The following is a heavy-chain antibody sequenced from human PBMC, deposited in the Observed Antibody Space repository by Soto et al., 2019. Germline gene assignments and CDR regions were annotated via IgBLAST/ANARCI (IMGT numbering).Heavy chain of an antibody. J-gene: IGHJ3*01. CDR1: GYTFTSYA. CDR2: INAGNGNT. V-gene: IGHV1-3*01. Sequence: QVPLVQSGAEVKKPGASVKVSCKASGYTFTSYAMHWVRQAPGQRLEWMGWINAGNGNTKYSQKFQGRVTITRDTSASTAYMELSSLRSEDTAVYYCARELAVDAVWVNAFDLWGQGTMVTVSS. CDR3: ARELAVDAVWVNAFDL. D-gene: IGHD6-19*01.